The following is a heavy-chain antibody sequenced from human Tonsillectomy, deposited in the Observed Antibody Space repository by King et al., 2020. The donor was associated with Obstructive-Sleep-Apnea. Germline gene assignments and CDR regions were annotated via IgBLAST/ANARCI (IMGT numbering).Heavy chain of an antibody. J-gene: IGHJ4*02. Sequence: VQLVESGAEVKKPGASVKVSCKASGYAFTGYFMHWVRPSPGQGLEWVGWINPNSGGPNSAQKFQGRVTMTRDTSICTAYMELSRLRSDDTAVYYCTRRIKGYCSGGSCYADYWGQGTLVTVSS. D-gene: IGHD2-15*01. CDR1: GYAFTGYF. CDR3: TRRIKGYCSGGSCYADY. V-gene: IGHV1-2*02. CDR2: INPNSGGP.